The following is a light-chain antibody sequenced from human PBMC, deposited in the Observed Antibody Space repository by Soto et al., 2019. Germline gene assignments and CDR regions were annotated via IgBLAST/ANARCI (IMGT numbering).Light chain of an antibody. CDR3: HQYGSSPPLT. J-gene: IGKJ4*01. CDR1: QSVSSSY. Sequence: EIVLTQSPGTLSLSPGERATLSCRASQSVSSSYLAWYQQKPVQAPRLLIYGASSRATGIPDRFSGSGSGTDFTLTISRLEPEDFAVYYCHQYGSSPPLTFGGGTKVESK. CDR2: GAS. V-gene: IGKV3-20*01.